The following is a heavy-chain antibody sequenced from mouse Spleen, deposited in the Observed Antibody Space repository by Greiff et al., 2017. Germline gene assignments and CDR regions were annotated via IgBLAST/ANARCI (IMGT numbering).Heavy chain of an antibody. D-gene: IGHD2-2*01. CDR1: GYSITSGYY. V-gene: IGHV3-6*01. CDR2: ISYDGSN. Sequence: EVQLQESGPGLVKPSQSLSLTCSVTGYSITSGYYWNWIRQFPGNKLEWMGYISYDGSNNYNPSLKNRISITRDTSKNQFFLKLNSVTTEDTATYYCASPSLYYGYDGFAYWGQGTTLTVSS. CDR3: ASPSLYYGYDGFAY. J-gene: IGHJ2*01.